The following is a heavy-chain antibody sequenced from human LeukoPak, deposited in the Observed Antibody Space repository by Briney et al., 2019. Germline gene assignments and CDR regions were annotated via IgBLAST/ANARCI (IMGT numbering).Heavy chain of an antibody. CDR2: INPNSGGT. J-gene: IGHJ4*02. CDR3: ARDPSGTYGGYFDY. Sequence: ASVKVSCKASGYTFTGYYMHWVRQAPGQGLEWLGRINPNSGGTNYAQKFQGRVTMTRDTSISTAYMELSRLRSDDTAVYYCARDPSGTYGGYFDYWGQGTLVTVSS. V-gene: IGHV1-2*06. D-gene: IGHD1-26*01. CDR1: GYTFTGYY.